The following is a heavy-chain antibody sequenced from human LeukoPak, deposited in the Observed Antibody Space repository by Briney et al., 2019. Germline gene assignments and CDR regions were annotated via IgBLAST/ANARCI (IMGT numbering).Heavy chain of an antibody. CDR3: ARGLPPGSRGWYLGY. D-gene: IGHD6-19*01. Sequence: GGSLRLSCAASGFTFSTYSMIWVRQAPGKGLEWVSYISSSSNTIYYADSVKGRFTISRDNAKNSLYLQMNSLRDEDTALYYRARGLPPGSRGWYLGYWGQGTLVTVSS. J-gene: IGHJ4*02. CDR1: GFTFSTYS. V-gene: IGHV3-48*02. CDR2: ISSSSNTI.